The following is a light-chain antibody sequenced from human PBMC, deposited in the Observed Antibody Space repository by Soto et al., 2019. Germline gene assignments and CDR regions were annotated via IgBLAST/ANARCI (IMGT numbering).Light chain of an antibody. CDR2: GVS. CDR1: SSDVGDYNF. CDR3: SSFGGNNNLI. V-gene: IGLV2-8*01. J-gene: IGLJ2*01. Sequence: QSALTQPPSASGSPGQSVTISCTGTSSDVGDYNFVSWYQQHPGKAPKLMIYGVSKRPSGVPDRFSGSKSGNTASLTVSGLQAEDEADYYCSSFGGNNNLIFGGGTKLTVL.